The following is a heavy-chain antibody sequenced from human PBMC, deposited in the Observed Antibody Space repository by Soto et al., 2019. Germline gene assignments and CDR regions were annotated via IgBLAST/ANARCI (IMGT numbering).Heavy chain of an antibody. D-gene: IGHD6-19*01. Sequence: GXSVKVSCKASVGTFSSYAISWVRQAPGQGLEWMGGIIPIFGTANYAQKFQGRVTITADESTSTPYMELSSLRSEYTAVYYCARDLIAVAGVNWFDHWGQGTLVTVSS. J-gene: IGHJ5*02. CDR1: VGTFSSYA. CDR3: ARDLIAVAGVNWFDH. CDR2: IIPIFGTA. V-gene: IGHV1-69*13.